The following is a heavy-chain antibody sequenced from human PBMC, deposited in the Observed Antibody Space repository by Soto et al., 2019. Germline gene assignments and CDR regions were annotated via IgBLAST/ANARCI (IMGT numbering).Heavy chain of an antibody. CDR1: GGSISSGGYY. Sequence: QVQLQESGPGLVKPSQTLSLTCTVSGGSISSGGYYWSWIRQHPGKGLEWIGYIYYSGSTYYNPSLKSRVTISVYTSKNQLSLKLSSVTAADTAVYYCARQTERPTIFGVVTPFDYWGQGTLVTVSS. CDR3: ARQTERPTIFGVVTPFDY. J-gene: IGHJ4*02. V-gene: IGHV4-31*03. D-gene: IGHD3-3*01. CDR2: IYYSGST.